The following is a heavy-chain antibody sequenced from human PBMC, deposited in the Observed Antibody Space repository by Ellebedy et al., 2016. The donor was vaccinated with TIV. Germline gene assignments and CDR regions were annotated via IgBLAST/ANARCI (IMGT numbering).Heavy chain of an antibody. CDR2: LRNEVDGGTT. CDR1: GFTFGAYS. CDR3: SRDSSGWSRDY. D-gene: IGHD6-19*01. V-gene: IGHV3-49*03. J-gene: IGHJ4*02. Sequence: PGGSLRLSCTTSGFTFGAYSMSWFRQAPGKGLEWVGLLRNEVDGGTTEYAASMKGRFTISRDDSKSIAYLHMNSLKTEDTAVYYCSRDSSGWSRDYWGQGTLVTVSS.